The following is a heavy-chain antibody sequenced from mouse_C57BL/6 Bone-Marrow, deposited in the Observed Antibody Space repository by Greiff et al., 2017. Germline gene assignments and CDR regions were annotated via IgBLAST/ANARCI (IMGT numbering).Heavy chain of an antibody. J-gene: IGHJ2*01. CDR3: ARWPYYFDD. CDR2: IHPNSGST. CDR1: GYTFTSYW. V-gene: IGHV1-64*01. Sequence: QVKLLQPGAELVKPGASVQLSCKASGYTFTSYWMHWVQQSPGQGLEWIGMIHPNSGSTYYNEKFKCKATLTVDKSSSTAYRQLISLTSGDSAVYYCARWPYYFDDWGQGTTLTGAS.